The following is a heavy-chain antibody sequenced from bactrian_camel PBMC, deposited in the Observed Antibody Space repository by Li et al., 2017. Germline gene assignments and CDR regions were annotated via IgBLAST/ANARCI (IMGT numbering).Heavy chain of an antibody. CDR2: VIGSGGGT. CDR1: GFTFSNYP. CDR3: AKDANYDGLSEYDY. Sequence: QLVESGGGFVQPGGSLRLSCAASGFTFSNYPMSWVRQAPGRGPEWVSTVIGSGGGTYYPDSMKGRFTGSRDNAKNTLYLQMSGLKSEDTATYYCAKDANYDGLSEYDYWGQGTQVTVS. J-gene: IGHJ4*01. D-gene: IGHD5*01. V-gene: IGHV3S31*01.